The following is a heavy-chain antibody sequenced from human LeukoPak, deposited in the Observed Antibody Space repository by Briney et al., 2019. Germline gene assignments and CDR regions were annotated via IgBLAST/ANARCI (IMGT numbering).Heavy chain of an antibody. J-gene: IGHJ6*02. D-gene: IGHD5-12*01. CDR1: GFTFSSYA. Sequence: GGSLRLSCAASGFTFSSYAMHWVRQAPGKGLEYVSAISSNGGSTYYADSVKGRFTISRDNSKNTLYLQMGSLRAEDMAVYYCARSYGGSSYGMDVWGQGTTVTVSS. CDR2: ISSNGGST. V-gene: IGHV3-64*02. CDR3: ARSYGGSSYGMDV.